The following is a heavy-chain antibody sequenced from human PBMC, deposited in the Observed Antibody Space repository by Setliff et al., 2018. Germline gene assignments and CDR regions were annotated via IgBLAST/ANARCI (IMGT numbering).Heavy chain of an antibody. CDR1: GGSISSSSYY. V-gene: IGHV4-39*07. D-gene: IGHD3-3*01. CDR2: IYYSGST. CDR3: ARVPNFWSGYLDY. J-gene: IGHJ4*02. Sequence: LSLTCTVSGGSISSSSYYWGWIRQPPGKGLEWIGSIYYSGSTYYNPSLKSRVTISVDTSKNQFSLKLSSVTAADTAVYYCARVPNFWSGYLDYWGQGTLVTVSS.